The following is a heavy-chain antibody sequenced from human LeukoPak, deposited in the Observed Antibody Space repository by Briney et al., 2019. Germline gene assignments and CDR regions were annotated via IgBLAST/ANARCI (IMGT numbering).Heavy chain of an antibody. D-gene: IGHD4-17*01. CDR2: ISSSSTYI. CDR1: GFTFSSYS. CDR3: ARTYGDYKDDAFDI. Sequence: GGSLRLSCAASGFTFSSYSMNWVRQAPGQGLEWLSSISSSSTYIYYADSLKGRFTVSRDIAKNSLYLQMNSLRADDTAVYYCARTYGDYKDDAFDIWGQGTMVTVSS. J-gene: IGHJ3*02. V-gene: IGHV3-21*01.